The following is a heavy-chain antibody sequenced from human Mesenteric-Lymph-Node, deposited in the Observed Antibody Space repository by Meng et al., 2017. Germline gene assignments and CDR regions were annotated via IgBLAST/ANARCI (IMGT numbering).Heavy chain of an antibody. CDR1: GGSISSSNYY. Sequence: QVPLQVPGPGLVKPSQTLSLTCTVSGGSISSSNYYWSWIRQPPGKGLEWSGHIYNSGSTYYNPSLKSRITISVDTSKNQFSLKLSSVTAADTAVYYCARGQKGYFDLWGRGTLVTVSS. J-gene: IGHJ2*01. CDR2: IYNSGST. CDR3: ARGQKGYFDL. V-gene: IGHV4-30-4*01.